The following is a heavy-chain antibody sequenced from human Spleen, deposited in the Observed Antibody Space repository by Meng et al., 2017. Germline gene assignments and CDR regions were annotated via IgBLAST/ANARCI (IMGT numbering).Heavy chain of an antibody. CDR2: IGHSGIT. Sequence: QPQLQESGPGLVKPSEALSLTCGVAGGSIRTSGYYWGWIRQPPGKGLEWIGSIGHSGITYYTPSLKSRVTVSIDTSKNQFSLKLTSVTAADTAVYFCVRSSAWVRTGFDPWGQGTLVTVSS. CDR3: VRSSAWVRTGFDP. J-gene: IGHJ5*02. V-gene: IGHV4-39*01. D-gene: IGHD3-22*01. CDR1: GGSIRTSGYY.